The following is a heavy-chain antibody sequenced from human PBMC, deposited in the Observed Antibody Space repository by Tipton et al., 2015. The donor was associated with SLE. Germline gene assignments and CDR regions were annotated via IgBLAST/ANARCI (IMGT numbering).Heavy chain of an antibody. CDR1: GGSISSYY. CDR3: ARASYGSGSYYNVDWYFDL. CDR2: IYTSGST. D-gene: IGHD3-10*01. Sequence: TLSLTCTVSGGSISSYYWSWIRQPAGKGLEWIGRIYTSGSTNYNPSLKSRVTMSVDTSKNQFSLKLSSVTAADTAVYYCARASYGSGSYYNVDWYFDLWGRGTLVTVSS. V-gene: IGHV4-4*07. J-gene: IGHJ2*01.